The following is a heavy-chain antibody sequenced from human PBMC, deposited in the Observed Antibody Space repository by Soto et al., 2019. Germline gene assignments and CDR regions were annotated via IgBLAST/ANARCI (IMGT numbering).Heavy chain of an antibody. CDR1: GYTFTRYY. V-gene: IGHV1-46*01. D-gene: IGHD3-22*01. CDR3: ARDAYYYDSSGYFSYFDS. J-gene: IGHJ4*02. Sequence: ASVKVSCKASGYTFTRYYMHWVRQAPGQGLEWMGIINPSGGSTSYAQKFQGRVTMTGDTSTSTVYMELSSLRSEDTAVYYCARDAYYYDSSGYFSYFDSWGQGTLVTVSS. CDR2: INPSGGST.